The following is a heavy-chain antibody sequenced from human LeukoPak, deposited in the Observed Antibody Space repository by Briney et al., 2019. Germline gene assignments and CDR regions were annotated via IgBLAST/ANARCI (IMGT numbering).Heavy chain of an antibody. CDR3: AKRNYFGAGTYCFDF. V-gene: IGHV3-23*01. D-gene: IGHD3-10*01. CDR1: GFTFSSYA. Sequence: TGGSLRLSCAASGFTFSSYAMSWVRQAPGKGLEWVSAISGSGGSTYYAGSVKGRFTISRDNSKNTLYLQMNSLRAEDTAVYYCAKRNYFGAGTYCFDFWGQGTLVTVSS. J-gene: IGHJ4*02. CDR2: ISGSGGST.